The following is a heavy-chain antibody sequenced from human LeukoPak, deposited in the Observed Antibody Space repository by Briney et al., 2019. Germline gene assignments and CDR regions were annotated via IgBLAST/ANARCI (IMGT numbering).Heavy chain of an antibody. V-gene: IGHV1-8*01. CDR3: ARVHLAVAGTGFDY. D-gene: IGHD6-19*01. CDR2: MNPNSGNT. Sequence: ASVKVSCKASGYTFTSYDINWVRQATGQGLEWMGWMNPNSGNTGYVQKFQGRVTMTRNTSISTAYMELSSLRSEDTAVYYCARVHLAVAGTGFDYWGQGTLVTVSS. CDR1: GYTFTSYD. J-gene: IGHJ4*02.